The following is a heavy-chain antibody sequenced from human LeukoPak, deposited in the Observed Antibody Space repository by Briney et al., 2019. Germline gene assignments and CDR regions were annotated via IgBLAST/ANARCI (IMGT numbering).Heavy chain of an antibody. CDR3: ARRRSSGGSLYYYYYGMDV. CDR2: ISAYNGNT. J-gene: IGHJ6*02. CDR1: GGTFSSYA. V-gene: IGHV1-18*01. Sequence: ASVKVSCKASGGTFSSYAISWVRQAPGQGLEWMGWISAYNGNTNYAQKLQGRVTMTTDTSTSTAYMEQRSLRSDDTAVYYCARRRSSGGSLYYYYYGMDVWGQGTTVTVSS. D-gene: IGHD2-15*01.